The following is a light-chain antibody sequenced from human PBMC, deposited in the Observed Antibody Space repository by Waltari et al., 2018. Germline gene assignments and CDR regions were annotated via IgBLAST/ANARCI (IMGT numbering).Light chain of an antibody. CDR2: EVS. CDR1: SSDVGAYNS. Sequence: QSALTQPPSPSGSPGPSVTISCTGTSSDVGAYNSVSWYQQYPGKAPQLIIYEVSKRPSGVPDRFSGSKFGNTASLTVSGLQAEDEADYYCCSYAGSYTFGVFGGGTKVTVL. CDR3: CSYAGSYTFGV. J-gene: IGLJ2*01. V-gene: IGLV2-8*01.